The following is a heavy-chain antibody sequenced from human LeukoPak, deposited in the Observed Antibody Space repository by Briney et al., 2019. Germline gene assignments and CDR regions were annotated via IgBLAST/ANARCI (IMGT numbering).Heavy chain of an antibody. V-gene: IGHV4-30-4*01. CDR2: IYYSGST. Sequence: SEALSLTCTVSGGSISSGDYYWSWIRQPPGKGLEWIGYIYYSGSTYYNPSLKSRVTISVDTSKNQFSLKLSSVTAADTAVYYCARRGADGRYFDSYYFDYWGRGTLVTVSS. CDR3: ARRGADGRYFDSYYFDY. J-gene: IGHJ4*02. D-gene: IGHD3-9*01. CDR1: GGSISSGDYY.